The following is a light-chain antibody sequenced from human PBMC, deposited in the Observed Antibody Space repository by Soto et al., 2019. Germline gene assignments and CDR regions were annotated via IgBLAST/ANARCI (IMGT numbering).Light chain of an antibody. CDR1: SSDIGADDF. V-gene: IGLV2-14*01. J-gene: IGLJ2*01. CDR2: EVT. Sequence: QSVLTQPASVSGSPGQSITISCTGTSSDIGADDFVSWYQHHPDKTPKLIIFEVTYRPTGISHRFSASKSGNTASLTISGLEAEDEAFYYCSSDRKTTFPHVVFGGGTKLTVL. CDR3: SSDRKTTFPHVV.